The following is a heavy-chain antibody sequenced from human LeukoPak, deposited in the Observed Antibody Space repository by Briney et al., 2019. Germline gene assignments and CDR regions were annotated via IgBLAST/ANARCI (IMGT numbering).Heavy chain of an antibody. Sequence: GGSLRLSCAASGFTFGNYAMSWVRQAPGEALEWVSSITGSGASTTYYADSVKGRFTISRDNSKNTLYLQMNSLRAEDTAVYYCAKDPLYGDYGFDYWGQGTLVTVSS. J-gene: IGHJ4*02. CDR1: GFTFGNYA. V-gene: IGHV3-23*01. D-gene: IGHD4-17*01. CDR2: ITGSGASTT. CDR3: AKDPLYGDYGFDY.